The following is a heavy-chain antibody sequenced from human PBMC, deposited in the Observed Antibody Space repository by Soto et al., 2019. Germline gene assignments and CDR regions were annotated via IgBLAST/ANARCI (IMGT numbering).Heavy chain of an antibody. V-gene: IGHV3-64*01. D-gene: IGHD3-10*01. J-gene: IGHJ6*02. CDR3: VRGDFGITRVRGLITRYYYYGMDV. CDR2: ISSNGNST. CDR1: GFYFSAYG. Sequence: PGGSLRLSCAASGFYFSAYGMHWVRQAPGKGLEYVSAISSNGNSTYYASSVKDRFTTSRDNSKNTLYLQMGSLRPEDMAVYYCVRGDFGITRVRGLITRYYYYGMDVWGQGTTVTVSS.